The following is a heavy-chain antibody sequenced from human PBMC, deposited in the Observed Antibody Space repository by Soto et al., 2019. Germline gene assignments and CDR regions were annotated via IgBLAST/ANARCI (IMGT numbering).Heavy chain of an antibody. J-gene: IGHJ5*02. Sequence: GGSLRLSCAASGFTFSSYAMSWVRQAPGKGLEWVSAISGSGGSTYYADSVKGRFTISRDNSKNTRYLQMNSLRAEDTAVYYCAKDRARGIFGVVIMRWFDPWGQGTLVTVSS. CDR3: AKDRARGIFGVVIMRWFDP. CDR2: ISGSGGST. CDR1: GFTFSSYA. D-gene: IGHD3-3*01. V-gene: IGHV3-23*01.